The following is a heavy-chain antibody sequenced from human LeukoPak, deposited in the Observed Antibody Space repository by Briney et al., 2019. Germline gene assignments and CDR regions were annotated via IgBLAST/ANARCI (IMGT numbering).Heavy chain of an antibody. CDR2: IYYTGST. Sequence: SETLSLTCSVSGASISGGTYYWGWIRQPPGKGLEWVGSIYYTGSTYDNPSLKSRVTISVDTSKNQFSLKLSSVTAADTAVYYCARRGGSGRAFDYWGQGTLVTVSS. J-gene: IGHJ4*02. V-gene: IGHV4-39*01. D-gene: IGHD1-26*01. CDR1: GASISGGTYY. CDR3: ARRGGSGRAFDY.